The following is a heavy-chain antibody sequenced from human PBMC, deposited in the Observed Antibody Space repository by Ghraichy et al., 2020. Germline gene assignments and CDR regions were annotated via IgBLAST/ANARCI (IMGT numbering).Heavy chain of an antibody. D-gene: IGHD3-10*01. CDR1: GYTFTGYQ. CDR2: IIPNTGGT. Sequence: ASVKVSCKASGYTFTGYQMHWVRQAPGQGLEWMGWIIPNTGGTNYAQKFRGRVTMTRDTSINTAYMELSRLRSDDTAVYYCARTLVRGIRPFDIWGQGTMVTVSS. J-gene: IGHJ3*02. V-gene: IGHV1-2*02. CDR3: ARTLVRGIRPFDI.